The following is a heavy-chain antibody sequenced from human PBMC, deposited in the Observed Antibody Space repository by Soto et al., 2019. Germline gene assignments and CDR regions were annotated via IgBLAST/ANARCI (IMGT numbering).Heavy chain of an antibody. Sequence: PWATLALTCTVSGGSISSYYWSWIRQPPGKGLEWIGYIYCSGSTNYNPSLNIRVTIAVCTSKNQFSLKLSSVTAADTAVDYCARGGATPSGANWFAPGGQEPLVPVSS. D-gene: IGHD1-26*01. J-gene: IGHJ5*02. CDR1: GGSISSYY. V-gene: IGHV4-59*01. CDR2: IYCSGST. CDR3: ARGGATPSGANWFAP.